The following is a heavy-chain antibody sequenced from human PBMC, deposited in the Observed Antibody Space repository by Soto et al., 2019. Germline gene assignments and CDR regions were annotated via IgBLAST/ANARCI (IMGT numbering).Heavy chain of an antibody. CDR1: GGTFSSYA. CDR2: IIPIFGTA. J-gene: IGHJ2*01. Sequence: QVQLVQSGAEVKKPWSSVKVYCKASGGTFSSYAISWVRQAPGQGLEWMGGIIPIFGTANYAQKFQGRVTITADESTSTAYMELSSLRSEDTAVYYCARGIAVAGITPYWYFDLWGRGTLVTVSS. V-gene: IGHV1-69*12. CDR3: ARGIAVAGITPYWYFDL. D-gene: IGHD6-19*01.